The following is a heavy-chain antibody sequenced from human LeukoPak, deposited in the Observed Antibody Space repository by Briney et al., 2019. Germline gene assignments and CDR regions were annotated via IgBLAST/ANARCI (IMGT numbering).Heavy chain of an antibody. CDR3: ARVYSSGWYGLFDY. Sequence: SETLSLTCTVSGGSISSGAYYWIWIRQHPGKGLEWIGYIYYSGTTYYNPSLKSRVTISVDTSKNQFSLKLSSVTAADTAVYYCARVYSSGWYGLFDYWGQGTLVTVSS. CDR2: IYYSGTT. D-gene: IGHD6-19*01. V-gene: IGHV4-31*03. CDR1: GGSISSGAYY. J-gene: IGHJ4*02.